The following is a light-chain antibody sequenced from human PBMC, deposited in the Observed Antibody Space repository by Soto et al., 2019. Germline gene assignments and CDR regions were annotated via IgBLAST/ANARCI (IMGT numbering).Light chain of an antibody. Sequence: DIQMTQSPSTLSASVGDRVTITCRASQSISSWLAWYQQKPGKAPKLLIYKASSLESGVPSRFSSSGSGTEFTLTISSLQPDDFATYDCQQYKSYPYTFGQGTKLEIK. CDR1: QSISSW. V-gene: IGKV1-5*03. J-gene: IGKJ2*01. CDR3: QQYKSYPYT. CDR2: KAS.